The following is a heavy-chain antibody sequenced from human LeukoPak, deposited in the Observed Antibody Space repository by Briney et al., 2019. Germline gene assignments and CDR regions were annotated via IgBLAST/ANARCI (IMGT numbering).Heavy chain of an antibody. D-gene: IGHD3-22*01. CDR2: ILYDGSNK. J-gene: IGHJ3*02. Sequence: GGSLRLSCAASGFTFSSYAMYWVRQAPGKGLQWVATILYDGSNKYYVDSVKGRFTISRDNSKNTLYLQMNSLRAEDTAVYYCAKEGDYYDKAFDIWGQGTMVTVSS. CDR1: GFTFSSYA. CDR3: AKEGDYYDKAFDI. V-gene: IGHV3-30*04.